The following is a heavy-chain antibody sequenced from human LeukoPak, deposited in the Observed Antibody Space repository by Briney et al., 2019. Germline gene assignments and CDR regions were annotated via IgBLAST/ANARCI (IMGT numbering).Heavy chain of an antibody. D-gene: IGHD2-15*01. J-gene: IGHJ4*02. CDR1: GFPLSSYS. V-gene: IGHV3-48*01. CDR3: VRVKGSYFDY. Sequence: PGGSLRLSCAASGFPLSSYSINWVRQAPGKGLEWVSYISSSGSAIHYVDSVKGRFTVSRDNAKNSLFLQMNSPRAEDTAVYYCVRVKGSYFDYWGQGARVTVSS. CDR2: ISSSGSAI.